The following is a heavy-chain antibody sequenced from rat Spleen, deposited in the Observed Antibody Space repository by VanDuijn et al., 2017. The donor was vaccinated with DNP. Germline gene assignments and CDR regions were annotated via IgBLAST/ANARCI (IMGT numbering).Heavy chain of an antibody. CDR3: ARHEDYSSYVYGFAY. Sequence: QVQLQQSGVELAKPGSSVKISCRASGYTFITNYFGWIKQTTGQGLVYIGYIHTGSGGTAYNEKFKGKATLTVDKSSSTAFMQLTSLTPDDSAVYYCARHEDYSSYVYGFAYWGQGTLVTVSS. CDR1: GYTFITNY. D-gene: IGHD1-2*01. CDR2: IHTGSGGT. V-gene: IGHV1-43*01. J-gene: IGHJ3*01.